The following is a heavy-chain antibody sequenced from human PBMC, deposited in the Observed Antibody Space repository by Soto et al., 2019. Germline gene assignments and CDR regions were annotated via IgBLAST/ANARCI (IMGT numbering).Heavy chain of an antibody. J-gene: IGHJ4*02. CDR3: ARRERITIFGVVNGFDY. CDR1: GFTFSSYS. CDR2: ISSSSSYI. Sequence: EVQLVESGGGLVKPGGSLRLSCAASGFTFSSYSMNWVRQAPGQGLEWVSSISSSSSYIYYADSVKGRFTIPRDNAKNSLYLQMNSLRAEDTAVYYCARRERITIFGVVNGFDYWGQGTLVTVSS. D-gene: IGHD3-3*01. V-gene: IGHV3-21*01.